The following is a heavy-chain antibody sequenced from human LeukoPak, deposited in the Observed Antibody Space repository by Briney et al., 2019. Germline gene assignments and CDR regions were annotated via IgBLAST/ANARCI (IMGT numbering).Heavy chain of an antibody. Sequence: SETLSLTCTVSGGSISSYYWSWIRQPAGKGLEWIGRIYTSGSTNYNPSLKSRVTISVETSKNEFSLKLRSVTAADTAVYYCARVTGYRIEDYFDYWGQGTLVTVSS. J-gene: IGHJ4*02. D-gene: IGHD6-13*01. CDR1: GGSISSYY. CDR3: ARVTGYRIEDYFDY. V-gene: IGHV4-4*07. CDR2: IYTSGST.